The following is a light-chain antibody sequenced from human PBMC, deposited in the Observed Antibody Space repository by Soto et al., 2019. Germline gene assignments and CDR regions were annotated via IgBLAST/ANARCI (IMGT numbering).Light chain of an antibody. CDR3: QQYGSSPLT. CDR2: GAS. V-gene: IGKV3-20*01. CDR1: QSVSSSY. Sequence: EIVLTQSPGTLSLSPGERATLSCRASQSVSSSYLAWYQQKTGQAPRLLIYGASSRATGIPDRFSGSGSGTDFTLTISRLEPEDFAVYYCQQYGSSPLTFGQGTKVEIQ. J-gene: IGKJ1*01.